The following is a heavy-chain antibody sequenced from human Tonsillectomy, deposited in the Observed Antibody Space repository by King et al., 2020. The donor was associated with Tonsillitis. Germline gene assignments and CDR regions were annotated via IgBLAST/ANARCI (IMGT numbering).Heavy chain of an antibody. J-gene: IGHJ5*02. Sequence: QLQESRPGLVKPSETLSLTCTVSVGSISSTSVYWGWMRQPPGKGLEWIGSILYSGRTYYDPSLKSRVTISVDTRQNQFSLQLSCVTAADTAVSSCARHRLLNWVDRGGKGTLVTVSS. CDR2: ILYSGRT. D-gene: IGHD2/OR15-2a*01. CDR1: VGSISSTSVY. CDR3: ARHRLLNWVDR. V-gene: IGHV4-39*01.